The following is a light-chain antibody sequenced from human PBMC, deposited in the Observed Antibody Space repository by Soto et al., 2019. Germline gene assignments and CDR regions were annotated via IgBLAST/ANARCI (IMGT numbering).Light chain of an antibody. CDR2: GAS. CDR3: QQYSRWVT. J-gene: IGKJ4*01. Sequence: EIVMTQSPVSLSLSPGDTATLSCRASQSLTSNFACYQQKHGPPPTLLIYGASTRATGIPARFSSSGSGTEFTLTITTLQSEDFAVYYCQQYSRWVTFGRGTQLEI. CDR1: QSLTSN. V-gene: IGKV3-15*01.